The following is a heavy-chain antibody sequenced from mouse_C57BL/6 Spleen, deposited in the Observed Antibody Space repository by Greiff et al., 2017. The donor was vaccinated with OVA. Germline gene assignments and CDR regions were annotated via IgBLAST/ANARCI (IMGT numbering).Heavy chain of an antibody. CDR1: GYTFTDYE. Sequence: VKLQESGAELVRPGASVTLSCKASGYTFTDYEMHWVKQTPVHGLEWIGAIDPETGGTAYNQKFKGKAILTADKSSSTAYMELRSLTSVDSAVYYCTRRRYFDFWGTGTTVTVSS. V-gene: IGHV1-15*01. CDR2: IDPETGGT. J-gene: IGHJ1*03. CDR3: TRRRYFDF.